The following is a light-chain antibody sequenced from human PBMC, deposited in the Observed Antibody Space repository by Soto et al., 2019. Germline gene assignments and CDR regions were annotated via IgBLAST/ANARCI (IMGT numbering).Light chain of an antibody. CDR1: SSDIGAYIY. J-gene: IGLJ1*01. Sequence: QSALTQPPSASGSPGQSVTISCTGTSSDIGAYIYVSWYQQHPGKAPKLMISEVSRRPSGVPERFSGSKSGNTASLTVSGLQADDEAHYYCSSYAGSNNFVFGTGTKGTV. V-gene: IGLV2-8*01. CDR2: EVS. CDR3: SSYAGSNNFV.